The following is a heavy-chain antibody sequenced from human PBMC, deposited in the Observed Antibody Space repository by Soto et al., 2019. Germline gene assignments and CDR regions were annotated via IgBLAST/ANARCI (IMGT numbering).Heavy chain of an antibody. CDR2: ITPTSSYT. D-gene: IGHD3-16*01. CDR1: GFTFNDYY. V-gene: IGHV3-11*06. Sequence: PGVSLRLSCAPSGFTFNDYYMNWVRQAPGKGLEWLSYITPTSSYTNYGDSVKGRFTISRDNAKNSLYLQMNSLRAEDTAVYYCARADTRRWLQLGSYYYGMDVWGQGTTVTVSS. CDR3: ARADTRRWLQLGSYYYGMDV. J-gene: IGHJ6*02.